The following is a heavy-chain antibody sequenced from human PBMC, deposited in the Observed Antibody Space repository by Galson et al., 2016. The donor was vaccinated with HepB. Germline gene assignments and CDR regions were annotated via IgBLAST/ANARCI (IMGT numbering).Heavy chain of an antibody. V-gene: IGHV3-9*01. J-gene: IGHJ6*02. CDR2: ISWNSGNI. Sequence: SLRLSCAVSGFNVDDYAMHWVRQPPGKGLEWVSSISWNSGNIGYGDSVKGRFTISRDNAKNSVYLQMMSMRAEDTALYYCAKDKTVDWNLGWGYGMDVWGQGTSVTVSS. CDR1: GFNVDDYA. D-gene: IGHD1-7*01. CDR3: AKDKTVDWNLGWGYGMDV.